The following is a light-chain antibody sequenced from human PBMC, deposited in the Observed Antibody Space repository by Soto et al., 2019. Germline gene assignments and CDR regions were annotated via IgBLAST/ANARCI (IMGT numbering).Light chain of an antibody. CDR1: QGITSY. J-gene: IGKJ4*01. CDR3: QQLYSYPLT. Sequence: IQVTQSPSSLSASVGDRVTITCRASQGITSYLAWYQQKPGKAPKLLIYAASALQTGVSSRFSGSGYGTDFALTISYLQPEDFATYFCQQLYSYPLTFGGGTTVEF. CDR2: AAS. V-gene: IGKV1-9*01.